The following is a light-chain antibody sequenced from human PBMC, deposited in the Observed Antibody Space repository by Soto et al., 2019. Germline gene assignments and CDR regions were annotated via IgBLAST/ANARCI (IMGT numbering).Light chain of an antibody. Sequence: EIVLTQSPGTLSLSPGERATLSCRASQSVSSSYLAWYQQKPGQAPRLLIYGASSRATGIPDRFSGSGSGTDFSLTISRLEPEDFAAYYCQKYGSSPWTFGQGTKVEIK. J-gene: IGKJ1*01. CDR1: QSVSSSY. CDR2: GAS. V-gene: IGKV3-20*01. CDR3: QKYGSSPWT.